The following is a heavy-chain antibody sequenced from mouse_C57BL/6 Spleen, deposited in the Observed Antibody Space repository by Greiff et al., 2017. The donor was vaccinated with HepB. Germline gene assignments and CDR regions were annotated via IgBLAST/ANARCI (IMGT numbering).Heavy chain of an antibody. CDR2: INPNNGGT. D-gene: IGHD2-5*01. CDR3: ARSSYYSNAMAY. Sequence: EVQLQQSGPELVKPGASVKMSCKASGYTFTDYNMHWVKQSHGKSLEWIGYINPNNGGTSYNQKFKGKATLTVNKSSSTAYMELRSLTSEDSAVLYCARSSYYSNAMAYWGQGTLVTVSA. V-gene: IGHV1-22*01. J-gene: IGHJ3*01. CDR1: GYTFTDYN.